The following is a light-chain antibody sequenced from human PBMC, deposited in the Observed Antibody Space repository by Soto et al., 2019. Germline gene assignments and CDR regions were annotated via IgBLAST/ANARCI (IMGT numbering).Light chain of an antibody. CDR1: QAISSY. J-gene: IGKJ4*01. Sequence: DIQMTQSPSTLSASVGDRVTITCRASQAISSYLAWYQQKPGKPPNLLIYGASTLQSDVPSRFSGSGSGTEFTLTVSSLQAEDSATYYCQQFNDYPLTFGGGTKVDI. V-gene: IGKV1-9*01. CDR2: GAS. CDR3: QQFNDYPLT.